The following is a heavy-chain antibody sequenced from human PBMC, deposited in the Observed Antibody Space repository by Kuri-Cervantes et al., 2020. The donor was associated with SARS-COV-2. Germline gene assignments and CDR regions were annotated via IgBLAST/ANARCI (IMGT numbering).Heavy chain of an antibody. Sequence: ESLKISCTVSGYSISSGYYWGWIRQPPGKGLEWIGSIYHSGSTYYNPSLKSRVTISVDTSKNQFSLKLSSVTAADTAVYYCARALRCTNGVCYRSWFDPWGQGTLVTVSS. V-gene: IGHV4-38-2*02. J-gene: IGHJ5*02. CDR3: ARALRCTNGVCYRSWFDP. CDR2: IYHSGST. D-gene: IGHD2-8*01. CDR1: GYSISSGYY.